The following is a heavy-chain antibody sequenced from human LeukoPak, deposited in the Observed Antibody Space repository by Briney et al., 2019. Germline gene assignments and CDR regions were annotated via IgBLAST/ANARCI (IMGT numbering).Heavy chain of an antibody. J-gene: IGHJ4*02. CDR2: IYHSGST. CDR1: GYSISSGYY. D-gene: IGHD4-17*01. Sequence: SETLSLTCTVSGYSISSGYYWGWIRQPPGKGLEWIGSIYHSGSTYYNPSLKSRVTISVDTSKNQFSLKLSPVTAADTAVYYCAREKNGDYGYWGQGTLITVSS. V-gene: IGHV4-38-2*02. CDR3: AREKNGDYGY.